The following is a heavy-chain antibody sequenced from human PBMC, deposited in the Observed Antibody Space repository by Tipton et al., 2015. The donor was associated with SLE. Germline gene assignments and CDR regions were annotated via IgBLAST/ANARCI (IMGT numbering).Heavy chain of an antibody. Sequence: SLRLSCAASGFTFSSYAMSWVRQAPGKGLEWVSAISGSGGSTYYADSVKGRFTISRDNSKNTLYLQMNSLRAEDTAVYYCARHSSIADYMDVWGKGTTVTVSS. J-gene: IGHJ6*03. D-gene: IGHD6-13*01. CDR1: GFTFSSYA. CDR2: ISGSGGST. V-gene: IGHV3-23*01. CDR3: ARHSSIADYMDV.